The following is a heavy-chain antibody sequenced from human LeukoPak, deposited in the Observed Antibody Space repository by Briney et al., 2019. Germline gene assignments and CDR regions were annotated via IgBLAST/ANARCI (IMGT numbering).Heavy chain of an antibody. CDR2: ISWNSGSI. CDR1: GFTFDDYA. D-gene: IGHD6-19*01. Sequence: GRSLRLSCAASGFTFDDYAMHWVRQAPGKGLEWVSGISWNSGSIGYADSVKGRFTISRDNAKNSLYLQMNSLRAEDTALYYCAKDIWQWLVRGYFDYWGQGTLVTVSS. CDR3: AKDIWQWLVRGYFDY. V-gene: IGHV3-9*01. J-gene: IGHJ4*02.